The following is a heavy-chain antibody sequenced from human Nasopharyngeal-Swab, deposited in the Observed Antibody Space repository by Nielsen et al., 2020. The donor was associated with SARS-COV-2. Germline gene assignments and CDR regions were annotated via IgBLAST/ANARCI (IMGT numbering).Heavy chain of an antibody. D-gene: IGHD2-21*02. CDR2: INPNSGGT. V-gene: IGHV1-2*04. CDR3: ARSHIVVVTDAFDI. J-gene: IGHJ3*02. Sequence: WVRQAPGQGLEWMGWINPNSGGTNYAQKFQGWVTMTRGTSISTAYMELSRLRSDDTAVYYCARSHIVVVTDAFDIWGQGTMVTVSS.